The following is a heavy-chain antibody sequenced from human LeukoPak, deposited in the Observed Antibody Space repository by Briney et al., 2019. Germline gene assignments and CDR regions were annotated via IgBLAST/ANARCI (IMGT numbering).Heavy chain of an antibody. Sequence: PSETLSLTCTVSGGSISSGGYYWSWIRQPPGKGLEWIGYIYHSGSTYYNPSLKSRVTISVDRSKNQFSLKLSSVTAADTAVYYCARSNQAVAFDYWGQGTLVTVSS. J-gene: IGHJ4*02. V-gene: IGHV4-30-2*01. CDR1: GGSISSGGYY. CDR2: IYHSGST. CDR3: ARSNQAVAFDY. D-gene: IGHD6-19*01.